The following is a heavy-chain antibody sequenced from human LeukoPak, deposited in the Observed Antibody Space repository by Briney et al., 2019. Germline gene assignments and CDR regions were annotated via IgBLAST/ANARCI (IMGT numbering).Heavy chain of an antibody. CDR3: AKELERTLLEY. V-gene: IGHV3-23*01. Sequence: GGSLRLSCAASDFTFRSYATSWVRQAPGKGLEWVSAISGSDGGTHYADSVRGRFTISRDSSKNTLYLQMKSLRAEDTAVYYCAKELERTLLEYWGQGTLVTVSS. D-gene: IGHD1-1*01. CDR1: DFTFRSYA. J-gene: IGHJ4*02. CDR2: ISGSDGGT.